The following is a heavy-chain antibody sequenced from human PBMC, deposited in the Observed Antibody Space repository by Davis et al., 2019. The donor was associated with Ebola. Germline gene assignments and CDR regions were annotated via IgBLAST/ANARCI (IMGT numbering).Heavy chain of an antibody. CDR1: GFTFSSYS. D-gene: IGHD5-24*01. V-gene: IGHV3-21*01. CDR2: ISSSSSYI. J-gene: IGHJ4*02. Sequence: GESLKISCAASGFTFSSYSMNWVRQAPGKGLEWVSSISSSSSYIYYADSVKGRFTISRDNAKNSLYLQMNSLRAEDTAVYYCAKDMTRWLQVGFDYWGQGTLVTVSS. CDR3: AKDMTRWLQVGFDY.